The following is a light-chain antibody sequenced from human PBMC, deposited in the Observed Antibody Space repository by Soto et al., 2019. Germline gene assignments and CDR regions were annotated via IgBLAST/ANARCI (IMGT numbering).Light chain of an antibody. CDR3: QTWAAGIQV. CDR2: LNSDGSH. V-gene: IGLV4-69*01. J-gene: IGLJ2*01. CDR1: SGHSSYA. Sequence: QPVLTQSPSASASLGASVKLTCTLSSGHSSYAIAWHQQQPEKGPRYLTKLNSDGSHSKGAGIPDRFSGSSSGAERYLTISSLQSEDEADYYCQTWAAGIQVFGGGTKVTVL.